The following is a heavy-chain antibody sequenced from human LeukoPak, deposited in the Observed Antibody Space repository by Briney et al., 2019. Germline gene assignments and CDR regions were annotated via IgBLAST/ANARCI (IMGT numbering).Heavy chain of an antibody. CDR2: ISSSGSTI. CDR3: ARDMSPYYDILTAYGMDV. V-gene: IGHV3-48*04. D-gene: IGHD3-9*01. Sequence: TGGSLRLSCAASGFTFSSYSMNWVRQAPGKGLEWVSYISSSGSTIYYADSVKGRFTISRDNAKNSLYLQMNSLRAEDTAVYYCARDMSPYYDILTAYGMDVWGQGTTVTVSS. J-gene: IGHJ6*02. CDR1: GFTFSSYS.